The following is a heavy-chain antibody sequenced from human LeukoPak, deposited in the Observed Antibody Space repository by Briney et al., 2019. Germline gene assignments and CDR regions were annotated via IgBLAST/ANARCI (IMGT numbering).Heavy chain of an antibody. Sequence: SVKVSCKASGGTFSSYATSWVRQAPGQGLEWMGGIIPIFGTANYAQKFQGRVTITADESTSTAYMGLSSLRSEDTAVYYCATYYYDSSGYYYPRDYWGQGTLVTVSS. CDR2: IIPIFGTA. J-gene: IGHJ4*02. CDR1: GGTFSSYA. V-gene: IGHV1-69*13. D-gene: IGHD3-22*01. CDR3: ATYYYDSSGYYYPRDY.